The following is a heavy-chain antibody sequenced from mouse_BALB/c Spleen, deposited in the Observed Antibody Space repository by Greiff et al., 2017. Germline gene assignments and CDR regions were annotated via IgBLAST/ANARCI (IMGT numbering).Heavy chain of an antibody. V-gene: IGHV5-12-1*01. J-gene: IGHJ4*01. CDR2: ISSGGGST. Sequence: EVMLVESGGGLVKPGGSLKLSCAASGFAFSSYDMSWVRQTPEKRLEWVAYISSGGGSTYYPDTVKGRFTISRDNAKNTLYLQMSSLKSEDTAMYYCARGPFTTATGGAMDYWGQGTSVTVSS. CDR3: ARGPFTTATGGAMDY. D-gene: IGHD1-2*01. CDR1: GFAFSSYD.